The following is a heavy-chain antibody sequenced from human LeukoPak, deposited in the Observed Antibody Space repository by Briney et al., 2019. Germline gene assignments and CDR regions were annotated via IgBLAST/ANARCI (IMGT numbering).Heavy chain of an antibody. D-gene: IGHD1-26*01. CDR3: ARYNSGSYSYYFDY. Sequence: PSETLSLTCTVSGGSISSSDYYWGWICQPPGKGLEWIGTIYYSGSTNYNPSLKSRVTISVDTSNNQFSLRLSSVTAADTALYYCARYNSGSYSYYFDYWGQGTLVTVSS. J-gene: IGHJ4*02. V-gene: IGHV4-39*07. CDR1: GGSISSSDYY. CDR2: IYYSGST.